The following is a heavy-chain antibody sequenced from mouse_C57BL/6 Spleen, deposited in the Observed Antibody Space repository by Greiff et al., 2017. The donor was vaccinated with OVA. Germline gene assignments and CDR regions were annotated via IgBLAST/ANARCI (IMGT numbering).Heavy chain of an antibody. J-gene: IGHJ2*01. Sequence: VKLQESGAELARPGASVKMSCKASGYTFTSYTMHWVKQRPGQGLEWIGYINPSSGYTKYNQKFKDKATLTADKSSSTAYMQLSSLTSEDSAVYYCARSGDYDLHYFDYWGQGTTLTVSS. CDR3: ARSGDYDLHYFDY. V-gene: IGHV1-4*01. D-gene: IGHD2-4*01. CDR2: INPSSGYT. CDR1: GYTFTSYT.